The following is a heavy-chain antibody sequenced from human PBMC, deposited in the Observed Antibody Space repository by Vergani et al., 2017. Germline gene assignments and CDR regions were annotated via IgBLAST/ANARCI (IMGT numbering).Heavy chain of an antibody. Sequence: QVQLVQSGAEVKKPGSSVKVSCKASGGTFSSYAISWVRQAPGQGLEWMGGIIPIFGTANYAQKFQGRVTITADESTSTAYMELSSLRSEDTAVYYCAGGYYDILTDHYYYDYMDVWGKGTTVTVSS. CDR2: IIPIFGTA. V-gene: IGHV1-69*01. CDR3: AGGYYDILTDHYYYDYMDV. D-gene: IGHD3-9*01. CDR1: GGTFSSYA. J-gene: IGHJ6*03.